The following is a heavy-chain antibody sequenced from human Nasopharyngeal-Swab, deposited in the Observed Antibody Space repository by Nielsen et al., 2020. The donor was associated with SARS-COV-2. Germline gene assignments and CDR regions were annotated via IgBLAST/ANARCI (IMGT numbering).Heavy chain of an antibody. V-gene: IGHV1-3*01. Sequence: ASVKVSCKASGYTFTIFAMHWVRQAPGQRLEWMGWINAGNGNTKYSQKFQGRVTITRDTSASTAYMELSSLRSEDTAVYYCARERGVVVVAAKVFHPIPARFDPWGQGTLVTVSS. CDR1: GYTFTIFA. CDR3: ARERGVVVVAAKVFHPIPARFDP. CDR2: INAGNGNT. J-gene: IGHJ5*02. D-gene: IGHD2-15*01.